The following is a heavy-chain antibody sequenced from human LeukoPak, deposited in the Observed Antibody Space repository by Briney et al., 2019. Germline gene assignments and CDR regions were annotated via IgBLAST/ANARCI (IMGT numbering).Heavy chain of an antibody. CDR3: AKDPNPHYDFWSGYK. CDR2: IGGRDDRT. J-gene: IGHJ4*02. V-gene: IGHV3-23*01. D-gene: IGHD3-3*01. CDR1: GFTFSSYS. Sequence: PGGSLRLSCAASGFTFSSYSMNWVRQAPGKGLEWVSIIGGRDDRTYYADSVKGRFTISRDNPNNNLYLHMNSLRAEDTAVYYCAKDPNPHYDFWSGYKWGQGTLVTVSS.